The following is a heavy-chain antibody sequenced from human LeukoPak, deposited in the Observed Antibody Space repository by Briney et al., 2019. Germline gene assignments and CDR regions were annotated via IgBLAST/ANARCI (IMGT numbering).Heavy chain of an antibody. V-gene: IGHV1-2*02. D-gene: IGHD3-22*01. CDR2: INPNSGGT. CDR1: GYTFTGYY. Sequence: ASVKVSCKASGYTFTGYYMHWVRQAPGQGLEWMGWINPNSGGTNYAQKFQGRVTMTRDTSISTAYMELSRLRSDDTAVYYCARSKGDSSGYYFAVLGYWGQGILVTVSS. CDR3: ARSKGDSSGYYFAVLGY. J-gene: IGHJ4*02.